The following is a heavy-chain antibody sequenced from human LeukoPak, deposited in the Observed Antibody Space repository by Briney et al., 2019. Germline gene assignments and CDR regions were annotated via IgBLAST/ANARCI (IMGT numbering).Heavy chain of an antibody. CDR1: GGSISSYY. J-gene: IGHJ4*02. CDR2: IYYSGST. Sequence: SETLSLPCTVSGGSISSYYWSWIRQPPGKGLEWIRYIYYSGSTNYNPSLKSRVTISVDTSKNQFSLKLSSVTAADTAVYYCARVLGFWSGYFDYWGQGTLVTVSS. V-gene: IGHV4-59*01. CDR3: ARVLGFWSGYFDY. D-gene: IGHD3-3*01.